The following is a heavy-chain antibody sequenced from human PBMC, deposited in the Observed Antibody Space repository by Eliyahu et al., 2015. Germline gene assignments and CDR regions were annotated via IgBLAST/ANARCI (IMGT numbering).Heavy chain of an antibody. V-gene: IGHV4-31*03. J-gene: IGHJ4*02. CDR2: IDHTGST. CDR1: DGSISSPGYY. CDR3: AKGGITVDF. D-gene: IGHD3-16*01. Sequence: QLQESDPGLVKPSQTLSLTCTVSDGSISSPGYYWSWIRQHPGKGLEWIGYIDHTGSTNYNSSLKSRLNISVDMSKKQFSLKLSSVTAADTAVYYCAKGGITVDFWGQGILVTVSS.